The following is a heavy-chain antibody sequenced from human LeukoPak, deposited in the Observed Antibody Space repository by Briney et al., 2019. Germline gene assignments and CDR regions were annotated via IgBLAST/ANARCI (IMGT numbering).Heavy chain of an antibody. J-gene: IGHJ6*03. CDR1: GFTFSSYS. Sequence: GGSLRLSCAASGFTFSSYSMNWVRQAPGKGLEWVSSISSSSSYIYYADSVKGRFTISRDNAKNSLYLQMNSLRAEDTAVYYCARDRGGYYYYYYYMDVWGKGTTVTVSS. CDR2: ISSSSSYI. D-gene: IGHD2-15*01. CDR3: ARDRGGYYYYYYYMDV. V-gene: IGHV3-21*01.